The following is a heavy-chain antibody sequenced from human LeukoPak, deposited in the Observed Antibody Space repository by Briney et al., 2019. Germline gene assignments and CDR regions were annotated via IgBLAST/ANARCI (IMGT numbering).Heavy chain of an antibody. CDR3: ARREYYDSSGYR. D-gene: IGHD3-22*01. Sequence: PSDPLTLTCTVSGDSISSSSYYWGWIRQPPGKGLEWIGSIYNSESTYYNPSLKSRVTISVDTSKNQFSLKLSSVTAADTAVYFCARREYYDSSGYRWGQGTLVTVSS. CDR2: IYNSEST. CDR1: GDSISSSSYY. V-gene: IGHV4-39*01. J-gene: IGHJ4*02.